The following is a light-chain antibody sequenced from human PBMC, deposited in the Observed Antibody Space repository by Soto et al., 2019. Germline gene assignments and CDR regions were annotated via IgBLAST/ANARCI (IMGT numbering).Light chain of an antibody. CDR3: QQYNNWPPYT. V-gene: IGKV3-15*01. Sequence: EIVMTQSPATLSVSPGERATLSCRASQSVSSNLAWYQQKPGQAPRLLIYGASTRATGIPARFSGSGSGTEFTLTISSLQSEDFAVYYCQQYNNWPPYTFGQGNQLAIK. J-gene: IGKJ2*01. CDR1: QSVSSN. CDR2: GAS.